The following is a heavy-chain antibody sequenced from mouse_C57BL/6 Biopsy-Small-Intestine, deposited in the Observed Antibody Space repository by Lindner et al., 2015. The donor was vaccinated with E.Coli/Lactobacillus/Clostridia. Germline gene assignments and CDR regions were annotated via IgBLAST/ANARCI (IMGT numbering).Heavy chain of an antibody. CDR2: INPNFGTS. V-gene: IGHV1-39*01. CDR1: GYSFTDYN. D-gene: IGHD1-1*01. Sequence: VQLQESGPELVKPGASVKISCKASGYSFTDYNMNWVKQSNGKSLEWIGLINPNFGTSTYNQNFKGKATLTVDKSSSTAYMQLKSLTSEDSAVYYCARNYPAWFAYWGQGTLVTVSA. CDR3: ARNYPAWFAY. J-gene: IGHJ3*01.